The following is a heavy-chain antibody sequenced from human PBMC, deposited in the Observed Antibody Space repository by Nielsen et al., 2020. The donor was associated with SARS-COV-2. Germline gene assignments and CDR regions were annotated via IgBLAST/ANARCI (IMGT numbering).Heavy chain of an antibody. D-gene: IGHD3-9*01. CDR3: ARSNDILTGYYYYYYYGMDV. J-gene: IGHJ6*02. Sequence: WVRQAPGQGLEWMGWISSYSGNTNYAQKLQGRVTMTTDTSTSTAYMELRSLRSDDTAVYYCARSNDILTGYYYYYYYGMDVWGQGTTVTVSS. V-gene: IGHV1-18*01. CDR2: ISSYSGNT.